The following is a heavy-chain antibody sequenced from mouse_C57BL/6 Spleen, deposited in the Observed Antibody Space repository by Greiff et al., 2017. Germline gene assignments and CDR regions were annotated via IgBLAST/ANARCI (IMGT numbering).Heavy chain of an antibody. CDR3: ERNDYGSSYYFDY. J-gene: IGHJ2*01. D-gene: IGHD1-1*01. CDR1: GYAFTNYL. V-gene: IGHV1-54*01. Sequence: QVQLKESGAELVRPGTSVKVSCKASGYAFTNYLIEWVKQRPGQGLEWIGVINPGSGGTNYNEKFKGKATLTADKSSSTAYMQLSSLTSEDSAVYFCERNDYGSSYYFDYGGQGTTLTVSS. CDR2: INPGSGGT.